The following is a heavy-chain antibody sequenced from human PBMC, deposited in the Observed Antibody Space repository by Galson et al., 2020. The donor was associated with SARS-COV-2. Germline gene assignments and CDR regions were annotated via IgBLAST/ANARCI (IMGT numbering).Heavy chain of an antibody. CDR1: GFTFSTYA. D-gene: IGHD3-10*01. V-gene: IGHV3-30-3*01. CDR3: ARYYLYRERVRRGGAFDI. Sequence: TGGSLRLSCAASGFTFSTYAMHWVRQAPGKGLEWVAVMSYDGSNEYYAESVKGRFTISRDNSKNTLYLQMNSLRAEDTSVYYCARYYLYRERVRRGGAFDIWGPETRVTVSS. J-gene: IGHJ3*02. CDR2: MSYDGSNE.